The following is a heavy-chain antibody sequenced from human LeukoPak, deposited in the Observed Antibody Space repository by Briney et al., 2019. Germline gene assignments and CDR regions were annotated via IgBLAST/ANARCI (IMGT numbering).Heavy chain of an antibody. D-gene: IGHD2-15*01. CDR3: ARTRVAANSKFDY. V-gene: IGHV1-69*13. CDR1: GYTFSSHA. J-gene: IGHJ4*02. Sequence: ASVKVSCKAFGYTFSSHAISWVRQAPGQGLEWMGGIIPIFGTANYAQKFQGRVTITADESTSTAYMELSSLRSEDTAVYYCARTRVAANSKFDYWGQGTLVTVSS. CDR2: IIPIFGTA.